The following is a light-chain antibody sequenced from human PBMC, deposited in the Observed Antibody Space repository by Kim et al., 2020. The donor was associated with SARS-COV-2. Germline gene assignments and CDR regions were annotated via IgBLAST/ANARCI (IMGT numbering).Light chain of an antibody. CDR3: QQSYAVPLT. CDR1: QSVSKF. CDR2: RAS. J-gene: IGKJ1*01. V-gene: IGKV1-39*01. Sequence: IQMTQSPSSLSASVGDSITITCRASQSVSKFLNWYQHKPGKAPTLLMYRASTLASGVPSRFSGSGSETDYTLTIGSLQPEDSATYYCQQSYAVPLTFGQETKVDIK.